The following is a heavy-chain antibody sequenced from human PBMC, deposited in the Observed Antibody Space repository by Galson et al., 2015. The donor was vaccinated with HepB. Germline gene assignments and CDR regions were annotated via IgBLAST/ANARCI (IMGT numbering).Heavy chain of an antibody. CDR2: IGSKAHSYAT. Sequence: SLRLSCAASGFAFSGSAMHWVRQASGKGLEWVGRIGSKAHSYATAYTASVKGRFTISRDDSKNTAYLQMNSLKTEDTAVYYCTRLGDLSGYSSRWGQGTLVTVSS. D-gene: IGHD6-13*01. CDR1: GFAFSGSA. J-gene: IGHJ4*02. CDR3: TRLGDLSGYSSR. V-gene: IGHV3-73*01.